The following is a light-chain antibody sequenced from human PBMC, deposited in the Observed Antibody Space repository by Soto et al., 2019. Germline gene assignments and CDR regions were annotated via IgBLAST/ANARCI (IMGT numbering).Light chain of an antibody. CDR2: EDN. J-gene: IGLJ2*01. Sequence: KFMLTQPHSVSESPGKTVTISCTGSSGSIASNYVQWYQQRPGSAPTTVIYEDNQRPSGVPDRFSGSIDSSSNSASLTISRLKTEDEADYYCQSNDSSNHVVFGGGTKVTVL. CDR1: SGSIASNY. V-gene: IGLV6-57*02. CDR3: QSNDSSNHVV.